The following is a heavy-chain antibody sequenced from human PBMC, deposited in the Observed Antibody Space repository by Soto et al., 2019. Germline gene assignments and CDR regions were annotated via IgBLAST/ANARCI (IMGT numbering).Heavy chain of an antibody. J-gene: IGHJ4*02. V-gene: IGHV1-2*04. CDR3: ARGSTLIAVAAYAFDY. CDR1: GYTFTGYY. Sequence: AYVKVSCKASGYTFTGYYMHWVRQAPGQGLEWMGWINPNSGGTNYAQKFQGWVTMTRDTSISTAYMELSRLRSDDTAVYYCARGSTLIAVAAYAFDYWGQGTLVTVSS. D-gene: IGHD6-19*01. CDR2: INPNSGGT.